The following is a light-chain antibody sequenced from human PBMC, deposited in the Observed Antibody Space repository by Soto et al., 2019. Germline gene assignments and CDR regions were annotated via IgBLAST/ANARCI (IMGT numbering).Light chain of an antibody. J-gene: IGKJ5*01. V-gene: IGKV3-20*01. CDR2: GAS. CDR3: QQYGNSGVT. Sequence: EIVLTQSPGTLSLSPGERATLSCRASQSVSSSYLAWYQQKPGQAPRLLIYGASSRATGIPDRFTGSGSETDFTLTISRLEPEDFAVYYCQQYGNSGVTFGQGTRLEIK. CDR1: QSVSSSY.